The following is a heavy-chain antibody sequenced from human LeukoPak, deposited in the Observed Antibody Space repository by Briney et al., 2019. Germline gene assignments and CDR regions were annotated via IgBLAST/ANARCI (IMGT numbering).Heavy chain of an antibody. D-gene: IGHD1-26*01. Sequence: GGSLRLPCAASGFTFSSNWMHWVRQAPGKGLVWVSRINEDGSTTNYADSVKGRSTIFRDNAKNTLYLQMNSLRAEDTAVYYCVRDLGGRSGHWGQGTLVTVSS. V-gene: IGHV3-74*01. J-gene: IGHJ4*02. CDR3: VRDLGGRSGH. CDR1: GFTFSSNW. CDR2: INEDGSTT.